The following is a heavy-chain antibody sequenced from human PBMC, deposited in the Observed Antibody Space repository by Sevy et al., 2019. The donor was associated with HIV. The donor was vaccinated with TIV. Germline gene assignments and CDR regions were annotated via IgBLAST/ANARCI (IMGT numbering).Heavy chain of an antibody. V-gene: IGHV1-24*01. CDR3: ATSSIMITLGGVIVIRGHDAFDI. J-gene: IGHJ3*02. Sequence: ASVKVSCKVSGYTLTELSMHWVRQAPGKGLEWMGGFDPEDGETIYAQKFQGRVTMTEDTSTDTAYMELGSLRSEDTAVYYCATSSIMITLGGVIVIRGHDAFDIWGQGTMVTVSS. CDR1: GYTLTELS. CDR2: FDPEDGET. D-gene: IGHD3-16*02.